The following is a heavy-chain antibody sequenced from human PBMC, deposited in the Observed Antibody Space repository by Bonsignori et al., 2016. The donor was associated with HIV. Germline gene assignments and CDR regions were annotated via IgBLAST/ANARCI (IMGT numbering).Heavy chain of an antibody. D-gene: IGHD2-15*01. Sequence: SETLSLTCTVSGGSISSSSYYWGWIRQPPGKRLEWIGSIYYSGSTYYNPSLKSRVTISVDTSKNQFSLKVSSVTAADTAVYYCARDRVGYCSGGSCYRYFDYWGLGTLVTVSS. J-gene: IGHJ4*02. CDR2: IYYSGST. CDR3: ARDRVGYCSGGSCYRYFDY. V-gene: IGHV4-39*07. CDR1: GGSISSSSYY.